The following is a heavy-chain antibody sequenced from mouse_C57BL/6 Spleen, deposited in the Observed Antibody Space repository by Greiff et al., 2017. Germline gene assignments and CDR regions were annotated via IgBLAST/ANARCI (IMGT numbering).Heavy chain of an antibody. CDR1: GYTFTSYT. CDR3: ARGYYDYDRGYFDY. Sequence: QVHVKQSGAELARPGASVKMSCKASGYTFTSYTMHWVKQRPGQGLEWIGYINPSSGYTKYNQKFKDKATLTADKSSSTAYMQLSSLTSEDSAVYYCARGYYDYDRGYFDYWGQGTTLTVSS. D-gene: IGHD2-4*01. J-gene: IGHJ2*01. CDR2: INPSSGYT. V-gene: IGHV1-4*01.